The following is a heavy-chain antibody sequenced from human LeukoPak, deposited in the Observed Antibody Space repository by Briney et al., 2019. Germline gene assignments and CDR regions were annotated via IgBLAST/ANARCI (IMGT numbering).Heavy chain of an antibody. CDR3: ARDVPS. V-gene: IGHV3-30-3*01. J-gene: IGHJ4*02. Sequence: GGSLRLSCAASGFTFSSYAMHWVRQAPGKGREGVAVISYDGSNKYYADSVKGRFTISRDNSKNTLYLQMNSLRAEDTAVYYCARDVPSWGQGTLVTVSS. CDR1: GFTFSSYA. CDR2: ISYDGSNK.